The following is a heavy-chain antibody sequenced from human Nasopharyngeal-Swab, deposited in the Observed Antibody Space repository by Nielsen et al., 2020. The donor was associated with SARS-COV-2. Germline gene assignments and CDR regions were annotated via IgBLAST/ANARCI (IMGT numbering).Heavy chain of an antibody. V-gene: IGHV3-30*18. Sequence: GESLKISCAASGFTFSSYGMHWVRQAPGKGLEWVAVISYDGSNKYYADSVKGRFTLSRDNSKNTLYLQMNSLRAEDTAVYYCAKDYYDSSGYLDAFDIWGQGTMVTVSS. CDR3: AKDYYDSSGYLDAFDI. CDR2: ISYDGSNK. D-gene: IGHD3-22*01. J-gene: IGHJ3*02. CDR1: GFTFSSYG.